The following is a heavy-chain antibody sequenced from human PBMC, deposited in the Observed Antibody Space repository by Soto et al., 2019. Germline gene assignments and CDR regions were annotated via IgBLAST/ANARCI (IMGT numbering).Heavy chain of an antibody. CDR1: GGAISSVEYY. J-gene: IGHJ4*02. CDR2: IYYSGST. Sequence: LSLTCNVSGGAISSVEYYLSWIRQPPGKGLEWIGYIYYSGSTYYNPSLKSRVTLSVDTSKNQFSLKLSSVTAADTAAYYCASARLDGYEPFFDYVCQGTLVTVFS. V-gene: IGHV4-30-4*01. CDR3: ASARLDGYEPFFDY. D-gene: IGHD5-12*01.